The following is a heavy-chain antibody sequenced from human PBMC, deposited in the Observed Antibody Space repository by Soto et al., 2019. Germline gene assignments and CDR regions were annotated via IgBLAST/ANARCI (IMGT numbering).Heavy chain of an antibody. D-gene: IGHD3-10*01. V-gene: IGHV1-3*04. J-gene: IGHJ4*02. Sequence: QVQLVQSGAEVKKPGASVKLSCKASGYTFTSYAIHWVRQGTGQRLECMGWINTDNGNTKYSQKFQGRVTITRDTSASTAYMELSSLTSEDTAVYFCARAPSGYYFDNWGQGTLFTVSS. CDR2: INTDNGNT. CDR1: GYTFTSYA. CDR3: ARAPSGYYFDN.